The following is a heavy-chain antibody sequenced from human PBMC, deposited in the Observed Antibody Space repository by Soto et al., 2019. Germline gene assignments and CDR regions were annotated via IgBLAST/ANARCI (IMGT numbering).Heavy chain of an antibody. V-gene: IGHV5-51*01. CDR3: ARGNPAANYYYYGMDV. Sequence: PGESLKISCKGSGYSFTSYWIGWVRQMPGKGLEWMGIIYPGDSDTRYSPSFQGQVTISADKSISTAYLQWSSLKASDTAMYYCARGNPAANYYYYGMDVWGQGTTVTVSS. J-gene: IGHJ6*02. CDR1: GYSFTSYW. D-gene: IGHD2-2*01. CDR2: IYPGDSDT.